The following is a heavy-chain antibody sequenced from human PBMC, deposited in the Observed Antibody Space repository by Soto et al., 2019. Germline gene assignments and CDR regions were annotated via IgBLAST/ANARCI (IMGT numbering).Heavy chain of an antibody. CDR2: IYYSGST. D-gene: IGHD3-22*01. CDR3: ARQRGWYDSSGYYNWFDP. V-gene: IGHV4-59*08. J-gene: IGHJ5*02. Sequence: PSETLSLTCAVSGGSISSYYWSWIRQPPGKGLEWIGYIYYSGSTNYNPSLKSRVTISVDTSKNQFSLKLSSVTAADTAVYYCARQRGWYDSSGYYNWFDPWGQGTLVTVSS. CDR1: GGSISSYY.